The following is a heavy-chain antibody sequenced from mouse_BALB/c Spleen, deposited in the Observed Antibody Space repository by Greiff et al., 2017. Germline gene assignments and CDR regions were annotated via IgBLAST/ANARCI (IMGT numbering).Heavy chain of an antibody. V-gene: IGHV5-12-1*01. D-gene: IGHD1-1*01. CDR3: ARRDYGSSYYFDY. J-gene: IGHJ2*01. Sequence: EVQGVESGGGLVKPGGSLKLSCAASGFAFSSYDMSWVRQTPEKRLEWVAYISSGGGSTYYPDTVKGRFTISRDNAKNTLYLQMSSLKSEDTAMYYCARRDYGSSYYFDYWGQGTTLTVSS. CDR1: GFAFSSYD. CDR2: ISSGGGST.